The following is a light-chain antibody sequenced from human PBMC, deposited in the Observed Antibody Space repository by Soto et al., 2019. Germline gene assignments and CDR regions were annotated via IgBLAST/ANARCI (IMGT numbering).Light chain of an antibody. V-gene: IGLV2-23*02. CDR3: CSYTTSSTLV. CDR2: EVS. J-gene: IGLJ3*02. CDR1: SSDVGSYNL. Sequence: QSVLTQPASVFGSPGQSITLSCTGTSSDVGSYNLVSWYQQHPGKAPKLMIYEVSKRPSGVSNRFSASKSGNTASLTISGLQAEDEADYYCCSYTTSSTLVFGGGTKVTVL.